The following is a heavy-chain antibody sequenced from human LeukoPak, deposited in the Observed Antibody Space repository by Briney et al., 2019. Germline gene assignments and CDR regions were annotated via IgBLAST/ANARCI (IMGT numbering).Heavy chain of an antibody. CDR1: GGSISSSSYY. D-gene: IGHD5-18*01. CDR3: ARDTAILYYFDY. Sequence: SETLSLTCTVSGGSISSSSYYWGWIRQPPGKGLEWIGSIYYSGSTYYNPSLKSRVTISVDTFKNQFSLKLSSVTAADTAVYYCARDTAILYYFDYWGQGTLVTVSS. V-gene: IGHV4-39*02. J-gene: IGHJ4*02. CDR2: IYYSGST.